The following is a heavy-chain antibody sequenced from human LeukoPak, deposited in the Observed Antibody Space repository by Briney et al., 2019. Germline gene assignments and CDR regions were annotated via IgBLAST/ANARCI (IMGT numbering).Heavy chain of an antibody. CDR1: GFTFSSHG. CDR3: ARDQGKGSGSYYGMDF. Sequence: GGSLSLSCAASGFTFSSHGMHWVRQAPGKGLEWVALIWYDGSNKYNADSVKGRFTISRDNSKNTLYLQMNSLRAEDTAVYYCARDQGKGSGSYYGMDFWGQGSLVTVSS. J-gene: IGHJ4*02. CDR2: IWYDGSNK. V-gene: IGHV3-33*01. D-gene: IGHD3-10*01.